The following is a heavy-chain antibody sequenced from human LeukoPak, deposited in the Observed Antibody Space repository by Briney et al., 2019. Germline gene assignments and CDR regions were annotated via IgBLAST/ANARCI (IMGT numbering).Heavy chain of an antibody. CDR1: GFTFSSYS. V-gene: IGHV3-21*01. CDR2: ISSRSSYI. D-gene: IGHD3-10*01. J-gene: IGHJ3*02. CDR3: ASTRGMDVYYYGSGSYSTDAFDI. Sequence: PGGSLRLSCAASGFTFSSYSMNWVRQAPGKGLEWVSSISSRSSYIYYADSVKGRFTISRDNAKNSLYLQMNSLRAEDTAVYYCASTRGMDVYYYGSGSYSTDAFDIWGQGTMVTVSS.